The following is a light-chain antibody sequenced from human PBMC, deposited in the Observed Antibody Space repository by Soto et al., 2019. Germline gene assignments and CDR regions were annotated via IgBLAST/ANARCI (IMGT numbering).Light chain of an antibody. CDR1: HSVSSNY. V-gene: IGKV3-20*01. CDR3: PQYGISPT. CDR2: DVT. J-gene: IGKJ1*01. Sequence: EIVLTQSPGTLSLSPGERATLSCRSSHSVSSNYLACYQQKPGQAPRLLIYDVTSRAAGIPDRFSGSGSGTDFTLTISRLEPVDFAVYYCPQYGISPTFGQGTKVEIK.